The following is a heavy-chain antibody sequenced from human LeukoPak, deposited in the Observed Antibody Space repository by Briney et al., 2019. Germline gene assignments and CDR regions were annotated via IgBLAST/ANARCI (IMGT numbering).Heavy chain of an antibody. CDR3: AKVRWGSDNALDS. Sequence: GGSLRLSCAASGFTFSSYAMSWVRQAPGKGLEWVSAISGSGGSTYYEDSVKGRFTISRDNSKNTLYLQMNSLRAEDTAVYYCAKVRWGSDNALDSWGQGTLVTGSS. CDR1: GFTFSSYA. J-gene: IGHJ4*02. D-gene: IGHD3-16*01. CDR2: ISGSGGST. V-gene: IGHV3-23*01.